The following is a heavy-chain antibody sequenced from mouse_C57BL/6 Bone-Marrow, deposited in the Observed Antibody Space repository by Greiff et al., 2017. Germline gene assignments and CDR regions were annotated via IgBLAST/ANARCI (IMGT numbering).Heavy chain of an antibody. J-gene: IGHJ2*01. D-gene: IGHD2-10*02. Sequence: QVQLQQSGAELARPGASVKLSCKASGYTFTSYGISWVKQRPGQGLEWIGEIYPRSGNTYYNEKFKGKATLTADKSSSTAYMELRSLTSEDSAVFLCACYLVYVGCWGQSATRTVSS. CDR1: GYTFTSYG. CDR2: IYPRSGNT. CDR3: ACYLVYVGC. V-gene: IGHV1-81*01.